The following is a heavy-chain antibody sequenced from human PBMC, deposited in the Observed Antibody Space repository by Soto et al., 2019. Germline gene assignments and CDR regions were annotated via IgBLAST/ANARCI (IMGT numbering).Heavy chain of an antibody. CDR2: INPNSGGT. Sequence: GLEWMGWINPNSGGTNYAQKFQGWVTMTRDTSISTAYMELSRLRSDDTAVYYCARGTTYYYDSSGYYQPAEYFQHWGQGTLVTVSS. J-gene: IGHJ1*01. D-gene: IGHD3-22*01. CDR3: ARGTTYYYDSSGYYQPAEYFQH. V-gene: IGHV1-2*04.